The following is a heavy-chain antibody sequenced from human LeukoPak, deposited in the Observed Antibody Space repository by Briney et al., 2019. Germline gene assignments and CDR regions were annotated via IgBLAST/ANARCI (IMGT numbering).Heavy chain of an antibody. J-gene: IGHJ4*02. CDR3: VKGSYHDVLTGYQNEGFHFDY. Sequence: GVSLTLSCAVSRFTFSSYDMPWPPQAPGKALVGVSVISDSGGGTYYADSVKGRFTLSRDNSKNTVYLQMNSLRADDTAVYYCVKGSYHDVLTGYQNEGFHFDYWGQGTLVTVSS. D-gene: IGHD3-9*01. CDR2: ISDSGGGT. V-gene: IGHV3-23*01. CDR1: RFTFSSYD.